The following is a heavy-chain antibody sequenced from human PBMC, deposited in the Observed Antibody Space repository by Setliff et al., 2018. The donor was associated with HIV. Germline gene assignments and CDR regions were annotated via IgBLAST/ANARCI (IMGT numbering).Heavy chain of an antibody. Sequence: SETLSLTCTVSGDSISARSSYWGWIRQTPGKGLDLMGSVHRSGSYYYSPSFMSRIIVSIDTSKNQFYLQLKSVTAADTADYYCARHGVTGWTTELDPWGQGTLVTVSS. CDR3: ARHGVTGWTTELDP. V-gene: IGHV4-39*01. J-gene: IGHJ5*02. CDR2: VHRSGSY. CDR1: GDSISARSSY. D-gene: IGHD2-8*01.